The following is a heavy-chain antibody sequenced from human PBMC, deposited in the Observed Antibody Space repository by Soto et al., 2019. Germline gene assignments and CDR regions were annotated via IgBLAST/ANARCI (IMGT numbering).Heavy chain of an antibody. V-gene: IGHV4-30-4*01. CDR3: ARDLWVEPELYYYGMDV. D-gene: IGHD1-26*01. J-gene: IGHJ6*02. CDR2: IFYSGTT. CDR1: GDSISSADYY. Sequence: SETLSLTCTVSGDSISSADYYWSWIRQTPGKGLEWIGHIFYSGTTYYNPSLKSRLTISVDTSKNHFSLRLTSVTAADTAVYYCARDLWVEPELYYYGMDVWGQGTTVTAP.